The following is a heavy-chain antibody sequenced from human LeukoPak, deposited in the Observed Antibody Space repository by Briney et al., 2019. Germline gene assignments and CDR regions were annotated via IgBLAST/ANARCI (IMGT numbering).Heavy chain of an antibody. J-gene: IGHJ4*02. Sequence: ASVKVSCKASGYSFTGYYIHWVRQAPGQGLEWMGWINPDSGVTNYAQKFRGRVTMTRDTSVTTAYMGLSRLTSDDTAVYYCARGAKLRFLEWLLSGRYYFDYWGQGTLVTVSS. CDR2: INPDSGVT. CDR3: ARGAKLRFLEWLLSGRYYFDY. D-gene: IGHD3-3*01. V-gene: IGHV1-2*02. CDR1: GYSFTGYY.